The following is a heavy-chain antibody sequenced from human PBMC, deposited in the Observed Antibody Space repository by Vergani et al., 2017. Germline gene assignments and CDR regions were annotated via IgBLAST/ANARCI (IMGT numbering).Heavy chain of an antibody. J-gene: IGHJ6*02. D-gene: IGHD5-18*01. CDR2: ISSSSSYI. Sequence: EVQLVESGGGLVKPGGSLRLSCAASGFTFSSYSMNWVRQAPGKGLEWVSSISSSSSYIYYADSVKGRFTISRDNAKNSLYLQMNSLRAEDTAVYYCARDAGEGYSYGLGYYYYYGMDVWGQGTTVTVSS. CDR3: ARDAGEGYSYGLGYYYYYGMDV. CDR1: GFTFSSYS. V-gene: IGHV3-21*01.